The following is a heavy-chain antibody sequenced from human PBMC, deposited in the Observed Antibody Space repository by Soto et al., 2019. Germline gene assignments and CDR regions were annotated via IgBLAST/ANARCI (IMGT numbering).Heavy chain of an antibody. V-gene: IGHV3-23*01. CDR3: AKIYYYCSGGYSALQYYFDY. Sequence: PGGSLRLSCAASGFTFSSYAMSWVRQAPGKGLEWVSAISGSGGSTYYADSVKGRFTISRDNSKNTLYLQMNSLRAEDTAVYYCAKIYYYCSGGYSALQYYFDYWGQGTLVTVSS. J-gene: IGHJ4*02. CDR2: ISGSGGST. CDR1: GFTFSSYA. D-gene: IGHD3-10*01.